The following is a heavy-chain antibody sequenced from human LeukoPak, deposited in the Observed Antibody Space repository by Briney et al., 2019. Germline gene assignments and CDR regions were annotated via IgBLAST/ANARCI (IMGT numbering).Heavy chain of an antibody. CDR1: GYTFTIYY. V-gene: IGHV1-46*01. Sequence: ASVTVSCTASGYTFTIYYMHWVRQAPGQGLEWMGIINPSGGSTSYAQKFQGRVTMTRDTSTSTVYMELSSLRSEDTAVYYCARVARPGDYYYGMDVWGQGTTVTVSS. CDR3: ARVARPGDYYYGMDV. J-gene: IGHJ6*02. CDR2: INPSGGST. D-gene: IGHD6-6*01.